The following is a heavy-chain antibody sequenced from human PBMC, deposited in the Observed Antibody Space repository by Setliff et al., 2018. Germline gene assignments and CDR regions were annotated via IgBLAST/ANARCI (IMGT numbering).Heavy chain of an antibody. CDR2: IYHNGNT. Sequence: TPQPPGKGLEWIGYIYHNGNTNFNPSLRSRVNMSVDTSNNQFVLNLKAVTAADTAVYYCARVTNWGLDLRFDPWGQGILVTVSS. CDR3: ARVTNWGLDLRFDP. J-gene: IGHJ5*02. V-gene: IGHV4-59*01. D-gene: IGHD7-27*01.